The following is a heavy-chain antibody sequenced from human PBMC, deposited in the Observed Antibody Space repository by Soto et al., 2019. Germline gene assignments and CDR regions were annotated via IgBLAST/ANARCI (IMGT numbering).Heavy chain of an antibody. D-gene: IGHD1-7*01. J-gene: IGHJ3*02. CDR2: ISAYNGNT. Sequence: ASVKVSCKASGYTFTSYGISWVRQAPGQGLEWMGWISAYNGNTNYAQKLQGRVTMTTDTSTSTAYVELRSLRSGDTAVYYSARAVPGTSNAFDIWGQGTMVTVSS. CDR3: ARAVPGTSNAFDI. V-gene: IGHV1-18*01. CDR1: GYTFTSYG.